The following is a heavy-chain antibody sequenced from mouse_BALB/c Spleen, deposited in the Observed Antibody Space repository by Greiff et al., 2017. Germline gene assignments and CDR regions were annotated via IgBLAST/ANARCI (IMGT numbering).Heavy chain of an antibody. V-gene: IGHV5-12-1*01. CDR1: GFAFSSYD. CDR3: ARQVYGNYFFDY. CDR2: ISSGGGST. Sequence: EVMLVESGGGLVKPGGSLKLSCAASGFAFSSYDMSWVRQTPEKRLEWVAYISSGGGSTYYPDTVKGRFTISRDNAKNTLYLQMSSLKSEDTAMYYCARQVYGNYFFDYWGQGTTLTVSS. D-gene: IGHD2-1*01. J-gene: IGHJ2*01.